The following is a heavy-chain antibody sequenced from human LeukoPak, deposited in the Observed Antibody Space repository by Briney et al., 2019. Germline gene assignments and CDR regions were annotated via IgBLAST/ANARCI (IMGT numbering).Heavy chain of an antibody. Sequence: GGSLRLSCAASGFTFSNAWMSWVRQAPGKGLEWVGRIKSKTDGGTTDYAAPVKGRFTISRDDSKNTLYLRMNSLKREGTAVYYCTTDQYSGTMTFDYWGQGTLVTVSS. CDR2: IKSKTDGGTT. V-gene: IGHV3-15*01. CDR3: TTDQYSGTMTFDY. J-gene: IGHJ4*02. D-gene: IGHD6-6*01. CDR1: GFTFSNAW.